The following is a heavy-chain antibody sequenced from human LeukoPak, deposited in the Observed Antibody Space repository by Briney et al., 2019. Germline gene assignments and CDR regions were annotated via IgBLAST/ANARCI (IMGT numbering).Heavy chain of an antibody. CDR3: ARARELPGYYYYYMDV. CDR1: GGSFSGYY. D-gene: IGHD1-7*01. Sequence: PSQTLSLTCAVCGGSFSGYYWSCVPQPPGKGLEWIGEINHSGSTNYNPSLKSRVTISVDTSKNQFSLKLSSVTAADTAVYYCARARELPGYYYYYMDVWGKGTTVTVSS. V-gene: IGHV4-34*01. J-gene: IGHJ6*03. CDR2: INHSGST.